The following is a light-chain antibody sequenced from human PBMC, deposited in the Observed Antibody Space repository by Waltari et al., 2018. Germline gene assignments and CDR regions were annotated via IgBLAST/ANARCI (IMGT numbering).Light chain of an antibody. V-gene: IGKV1-39*01. Sequence: DIQMTQSPSYLSASVGDRVTITCRARQSVSNYLNWYQQRPGKAPKLLIYAASTLQSGVPSRFGGSGSGTDFTLTISSLQPEDFATYYCQQGYRTPLTFGGGTK. CDR2: AAS. CDR1: QSVSNY. CDR3: QQGYRTPLT. J-gene: IGKJ4*01.